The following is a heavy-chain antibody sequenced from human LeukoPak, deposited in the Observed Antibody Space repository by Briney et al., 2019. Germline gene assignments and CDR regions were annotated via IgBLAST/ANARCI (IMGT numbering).Heavy chain of an antibody. V-gene: IGHV4-34*01. CDR3: ASRPQGSRVAVAGTTTTLFDY. CDR1: GGSFSTYY. D-gene: IGHD6-19*01. J-gene: IGHJ4*02. Sequence: SETLSLTCAVYGGSFSTYYWSWIRQPPGKGLEWIGEINHSGFTNYNPSLKSRVTMSVDTSKNQFSLTLSSVTAADTAVYYCASRPQGSRVAVAGTTTTLFDYWGQGTLVTVSS. CDR2: INHSGFT.